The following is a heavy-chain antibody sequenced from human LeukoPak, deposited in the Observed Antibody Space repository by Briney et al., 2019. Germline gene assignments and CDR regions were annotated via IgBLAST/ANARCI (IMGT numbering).Heavy chain of an antibody. J-gene: IGHJ4*02. CDR3: AKGPPGFWIQLWYFDY. V-gene: IGHV3-53*05. CDR2: FYRGDTT. D-gene: IGHD5-18*01. Sequence: GGSLRLSCAASGFSVSSSYMYWVRQAPGKGLEWVSFFYRGDTTYYAESVRGRFTISRDNAKDSLYLQMNSLRDDDTALYYCAKGPPGFWIQLWYFDYWGQGTLVTVSS. CDR1: GFSVSSSY.